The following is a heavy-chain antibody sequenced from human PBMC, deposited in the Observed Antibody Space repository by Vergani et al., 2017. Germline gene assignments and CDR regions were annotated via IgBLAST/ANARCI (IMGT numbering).Heavy chain of an antibody. CDR3: ARDERRPWSNSWARFEY. V-gene: IGHV4-38-2*02. CDR1: NFFISSNAYY. Sequence: QVQLKESGPGLVKPSETLSLICTVSNFFISSNAYYWGWIRQAPGRGLEWIGSLHHNGATSHNPSLRSRVTMAVDTSKNQFSLSLNSVIAADTAIYYCARDERRPWSNSWARFEYWGLGIQVTVSS. CDR2: LHHNGAT. J-gene: IGHJ4*02. D-gene: IGHD6-13*01.